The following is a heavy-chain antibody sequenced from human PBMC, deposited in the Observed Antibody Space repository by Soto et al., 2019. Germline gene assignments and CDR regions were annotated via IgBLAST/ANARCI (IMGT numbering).Heavy chain of an antibody. CDR3: ARHPSDFWFDP. Sequence: QLQLQESGPGLVKPSETLSLTCSVSGGSISSSSYFWGWIRQPPGKGLEWIGSIYYSGSTYYNPSLNCRVTVSVDTSKNQFSLTLSSVTAADTAVYYCARHPSDFWFDPWGQGTLVTVSS. CDR1: GGSISSSSYF. J-gene: IGHJ5*02. CDR2: IYYSGST. V-gene: IGHV4-39*01. D-gene: IGHD2-21*02.